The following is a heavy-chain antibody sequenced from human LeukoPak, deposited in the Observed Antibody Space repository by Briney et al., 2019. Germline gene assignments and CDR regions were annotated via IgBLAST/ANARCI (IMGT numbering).Heavy chain of an antibody. V-gene: IGHV3-23*01. CDR2: ISGSGGST. D-gene: IGHD3-10*01. CDR3: AKDRGGSYYYGSGYGYYFDY. J-gene: IGHJ4*02. CDR1: GFTFSSYA. Sequence: PGGSLRLSCAASGFTFSSYAMSWVRQAPGEGLEWVSAISGSGGSTYYADSVKGRFTISRDNSKNTLYLQMNSLRAEDTAVYYCAKDRGGSYYYGSGYGYYFDYWGQGTLVTVSS.